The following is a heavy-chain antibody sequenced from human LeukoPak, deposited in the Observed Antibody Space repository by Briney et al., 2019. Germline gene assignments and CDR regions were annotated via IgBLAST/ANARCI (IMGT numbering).Heavy chain of an antibody. CDR1: GGTFSSYA. Sequence: SVKVSCKASGGTFSSYAISWVRQAPGQGLEWMGRIIPIFGTANYAQKFQGRVTITTDESKSTAYMELSSLRSEDTAVYYCARGPSIVVVPAATRYYYMDVWGKGTTVTVSS. D-gene: IGHD2-2*01. V-gene: IGHV1-69*05. CDR3: ARGPSIVVVPAATRYYYMDV. J-gene: IGHJ6*03. CDR2: IIPIFGTA.